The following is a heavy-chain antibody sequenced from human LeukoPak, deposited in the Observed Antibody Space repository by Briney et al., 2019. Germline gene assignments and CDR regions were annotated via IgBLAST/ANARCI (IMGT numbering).Heavy chain of an antibody. Sequence: GGSLRLSCAASGFTFSSYSMNWVRQAPGKGLEWVSYISSSSSTIYYADSVKGRFTISRDNAQNSLYLQMNSLRDEDTAVYYCARDPRFSYGLHLDYWGQGNLVTVSS. CDR3: ARDPRFSYGLHLDY. CDR1: GFTFSSYS. V-gene: IGHV3-48*02. D-gene: IGHD5-18*01. J-gene: IGHJ4*02. CDR2: ISSSSSTI.